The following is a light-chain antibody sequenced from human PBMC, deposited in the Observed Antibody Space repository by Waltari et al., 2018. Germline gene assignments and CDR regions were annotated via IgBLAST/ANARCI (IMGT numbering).Light chain of an antibody. CDR1: QSVSRA. CDR3: QHYLRLPVT. J-gene: IGKJ1*01. Sequence: IVLTQSPGTLSLSLGERATVSCRASQSVSRALAWYQQKPGQAPRLLLYGASTRATGIPDRFSGSGSGTDFSLTISRLEPDDFAVYYCQHYLRLPVTFGQGTTVEI. CDR2: GAS. V-gene: IGKV3-20*01.